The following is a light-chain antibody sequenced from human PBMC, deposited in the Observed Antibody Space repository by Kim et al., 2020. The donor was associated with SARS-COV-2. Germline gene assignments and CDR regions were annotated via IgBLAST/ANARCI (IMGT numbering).Light chain of an antibody. Sequence: ATISCKSSQSVLYSSNNMNYVAWYQQKPGQPPKLLIYWASARESGVPDRFSGSGSGTDFTLTISSLRAEDVAVYYCQQYYTIPITFGQGTRLEIK. CDR2: WAS. CDR1: QSVLYSSNNMNY. J-gene: IGKJ5*01. V-gene: IGKV4-1*01. CDR3: QQYYTIPIT.